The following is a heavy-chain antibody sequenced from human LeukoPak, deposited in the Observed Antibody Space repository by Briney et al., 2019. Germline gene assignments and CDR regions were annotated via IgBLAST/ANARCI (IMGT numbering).Heavy chain of an antibody. J-gene: IGHJ4*02. D-gene: IGHD3-10*01. V-gene: IGHV3-48*03. CDR1: GFTFSSYE. CDR3: ARLDYYGSGRYFDY. CDR2: ISSSGSTI. Sequence: PGGSLRLSCAASGFTFSSYEMNWVRQAPGKGLEWVSYISSSGSTIYYADSVKGRFTISRDNARNSLYLQMNSLRAEDTAVYYCARLDYYGSGRYFDYWGQGTLVTVSS.